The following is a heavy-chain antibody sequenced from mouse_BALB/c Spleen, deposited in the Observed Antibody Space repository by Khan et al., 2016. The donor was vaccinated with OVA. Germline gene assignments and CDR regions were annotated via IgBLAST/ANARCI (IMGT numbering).Heavy chain of an antibody. Sequence: QVQLKQSGPGLVQPSQSLSITCTVSGFSLNHYSVHWGRQSPGKGLEWLGVIWSAGSTDYNAAFISRMTISKENSRSQVFLKMICLQPHDTAIYYCARRGYAYVRCAFFSYWGQGTLVTVSA. D-gene: IGHD2-2*01. J-gene: IGHJ3*01. CDR2: IWSAGST. CDR3: ARRGYAYVRCAFFSY. CDR1: GFSLNHYS. V-gene: IGHV2-2*01.